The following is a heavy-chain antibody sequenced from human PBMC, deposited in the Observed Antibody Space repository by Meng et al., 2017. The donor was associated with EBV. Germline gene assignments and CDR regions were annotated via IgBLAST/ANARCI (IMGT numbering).Heavy chain of an antibody. CDR2: IYYSGST. J-gene: IGHJ5*02. V-gene: IGHV4-39*07. D-gene: IGHD5-12*01. CDR1: GGSISSSSYY. CDR3: ARVVATIFTNWFDP. Sequence: QESGPGLVKPSETLSLTWTASGGSISSSSYYWGWIRQPPGKGLEWIGSIYYSGSTYYNPSLKSRVTISVDTSKNQFSLKLSSVTAADTAVYYCARVVATIFTNWFDPWGQGTLVTVSS.